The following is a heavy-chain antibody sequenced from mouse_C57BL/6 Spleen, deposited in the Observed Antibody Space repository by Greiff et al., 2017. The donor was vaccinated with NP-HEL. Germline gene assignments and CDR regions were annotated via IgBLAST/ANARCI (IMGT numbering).Heavy chain of an antibody. CDR2: IYPGSGST. Sequence: VQLQQPGAELVKPGASVKMSCKASGYTFTSYWITWVKQRPGQGLEWIGDIYPGSGSTNYNEKFKSKATLTVDTSSSTAYMQLSSLTSEDSAVYYCAREGGYLRYGMMDYWGQGTSVTVSS. D-gene: IGHD2-10*02. CDR3: AREGGYLRYGMMDY. V-gene: IGHV1-55*01. J-gene: IGHJ4*01. CDR1: GYTFTSYW.